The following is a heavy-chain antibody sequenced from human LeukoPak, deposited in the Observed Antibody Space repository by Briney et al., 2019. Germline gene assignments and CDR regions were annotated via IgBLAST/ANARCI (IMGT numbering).Heavy chain of an antibody. CDR2: ITAILDTA. CDR3: ARVFRTVTTDTNYYYGMDV. J-gene: IGHJ6*02. CDR1: GGSFSDYS. D-gene: IGHD4-11*01. Sequence: ASVKVSCKASGGSFSDYSISWVRQAPGQGLEWMRRITAILDTAHYAQKFQGRFTITADKSTTTVYMELSSLGSDDTAVYYCARVFRTVTTDTNYYYGMDVWGQGTTVTVSS. V-gene: IGHV1-69*08.